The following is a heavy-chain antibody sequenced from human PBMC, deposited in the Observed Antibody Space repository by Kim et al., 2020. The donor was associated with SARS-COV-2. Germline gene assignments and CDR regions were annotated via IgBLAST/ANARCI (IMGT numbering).Heavy chain of an antibody. CDR1: GYTFTSYA. V-gene: IGHV7-4-1*02. Sequence: ASVKVSCKASGYTFTSYAMNWVRQAPGQGLEWMGWINTNTGNPTYAQGFTGRFVFSLDTSVSTAYLQISSLKAEDTAVYYCARKQEEELYGDFLFEYFQHWGQGTLVTVSS. J-gene: IGHJ1*01. CDR3: ARKQEEELYGDFLFEYFQH. CDR2: INTNTGNP. D-gene: IGHD4-17*01.